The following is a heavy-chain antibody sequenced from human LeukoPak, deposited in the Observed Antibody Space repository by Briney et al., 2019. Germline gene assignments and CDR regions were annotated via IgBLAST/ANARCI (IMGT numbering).Heavy chain of an antibody. D-gene: IGHD2/OR15-2a*01. Sequence: PGGSLRLSCAASGFTVTSNYMSWVRQAPGKGLEWVSVIYSGGSTYYADSVKGRFTISRDNSKNTLYLQMNSLRAEDTAVYYCAKLHPPLSIYGPFNYWGQGTLVTVSS. CDR2: IYSGGST. J-gene: IGHJ4*02. CDR3: AKLHPPLSIYGPFNY. V-gene: IGHV3-53*01. CDR1: GFTVTSNY.